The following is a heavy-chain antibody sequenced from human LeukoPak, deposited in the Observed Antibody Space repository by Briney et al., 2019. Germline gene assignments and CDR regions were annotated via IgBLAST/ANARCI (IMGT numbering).Heavy chain of an antibody. D-gene: IGHD3-3*01. CDR3: ARAYDFWSGFDY. V-gene: IGHV3-21*01. J-gene: IGHJ4*02. Sequence: GGSLRLSCAASGFTFSSYSMNWVRQAPGRGLEWVSSISSSSSYIYYADSVKGRFTISRDNAKNSLYLQMNSLRAEDTAVYYCARAYDFWSGFDYWGQGTLVTVSS. CDR1: GFTFSSYS. CDR2: ISSSSSYI.